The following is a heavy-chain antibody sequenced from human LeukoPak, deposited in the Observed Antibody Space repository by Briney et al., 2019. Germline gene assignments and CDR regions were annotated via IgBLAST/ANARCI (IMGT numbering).Heavy chain of an antibody. CDR2: IYRAGDT. CDR1: GFTLSNYD. J-gene: IGHJ3*02. Sequence: GGSLRLSCAASGFTLSNYDMHWVRQGTGEGLEWVSMIYRAGDTYYPDSVRGRFTVSRDYAKNSFYLQMNSLRAGDTAVYYCAREMSGSNDAFDIWGQGTMVTVSS. V-gene: IGHV3-13*01. D-gene: IGHD3-10*01. CDR3: AREMSGSNDAFDI.